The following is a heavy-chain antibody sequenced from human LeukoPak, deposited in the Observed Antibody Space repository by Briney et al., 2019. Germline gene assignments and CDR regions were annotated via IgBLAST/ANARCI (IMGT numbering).Heavy chain of an antibody. D-gene: IGHD6-6*01. CDR3: ARMSSTEIYYFYYMDV. Sequence: GGSLRLSCAAPRFTFSSYAMNWVRQAPGKGLEWVSAISNSGVSTYYADSVKGRFTISRDNSKNTLYLQVDSLRAEDTAVYYCARMSSTEIYYFYYMDVWGKGTTVTVSS. CDR2: ISNSGVST. V-gene: IGHV3-23*01. J-gene: IGHJ6*03. CDR1: RFTFSSYA.